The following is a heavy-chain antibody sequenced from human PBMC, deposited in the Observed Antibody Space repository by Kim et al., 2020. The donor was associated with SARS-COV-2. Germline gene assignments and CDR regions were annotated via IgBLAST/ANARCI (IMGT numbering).Heavy chain of an antibody. CDR3: ARDSSGWYVGPLVALDY. D-gene: IGHD6-19*01. CDR2: ISAYNGNT. CDR1: GYTFTSYG. J-gene: IGHJ4*02. V-gene: IGHV1-18*04. Sequence: ASVKVSCKASGYTFTSYGISWVRQAPGQGLEWMGWISAYNGNTNYAQKLQGRVTMTTDTSTSTAYMELMSLRSDDTAVYYCARDSSGWYVGPLVALDYWGQGTLVTVSS.